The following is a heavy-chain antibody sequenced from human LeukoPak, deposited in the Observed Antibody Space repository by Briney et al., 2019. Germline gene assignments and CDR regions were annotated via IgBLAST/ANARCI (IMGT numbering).Heavy chain of an antibody. CDR3: ARRLRLRPSDAFDI. J-gene: IGHJ3*02. D-gene: IGHD4-17*01. V-gene: IGHV4-59*02. CDR1: GGSVSDYY. CDR2: IYHTGST. Sequence: SETLSLTCTISGGSVSDYYWSWIRQSPGKGLEWIGYIYHTGSTSYSPSLKSRVTISADTSQNQFSLKLSSVTAADTAMYYCARRLRLRPSDAFDIWGQGTMVTVSS.